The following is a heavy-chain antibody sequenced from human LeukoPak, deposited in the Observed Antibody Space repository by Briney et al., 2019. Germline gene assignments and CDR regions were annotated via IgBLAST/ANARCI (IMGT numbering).Heavy chain of an antibody. D-gene: IGHD5-18*01. V-gene: IGHV3-15*01. J-gene: IGHJ4*02. Sequence: GGSLRLSCAASGFTFSNAWMSWVRQAPGKGLEWVGRIKSKTDGGTTDYAAPAKGRFTISRDDSKNTLYLQMNSLKTEDTAVYYCTTVRGYSYGYIDYWGQGTLVTVSS. CDR2: IKSKTDGGTT. CDR1: GFTFSNAW. CDR3: TTVRGYSYGYIDY.